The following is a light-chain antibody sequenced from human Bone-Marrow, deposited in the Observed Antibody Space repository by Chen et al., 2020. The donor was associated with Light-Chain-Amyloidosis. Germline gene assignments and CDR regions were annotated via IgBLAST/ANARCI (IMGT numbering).Light chain of an antibody. CDR3: QSADSSGTYEVI. Sequence: SYELIHPPSAAVSPGQTARLPCSGDDLPTKYAYWYQQKPGQAPVLVIQRDTERPSGISERFSGSSSGTTATLTISGVQAEDEADYHCQSADSSGTYEVIFGGGTKLTVL. V-gene: IGLV3-25*03. CDR1: DLPTKY. CDR2: RDT. J-gene: IGLJ2*01.